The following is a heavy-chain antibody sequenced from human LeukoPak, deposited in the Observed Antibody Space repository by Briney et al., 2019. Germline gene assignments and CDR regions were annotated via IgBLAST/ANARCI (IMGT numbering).Heavy chain of an antibody. CDR2: INSDGSST. Sequence: GGSLRLSCAASGFTFSSYWMHWVRQAPGKGLVWVSRINSDGSSTSYADSVKGRFTISRDNAKNTLYLQMNSLRAEDTAVYYCPRDLGQYYYDSSGLGFDYWGQGTLVTVSS. CDR3: PRDLGQYYYDSSGLGFDY. D-gene: IGHD3-22*01. CDR1: GFTFSSYW. J-gene: IGHJ4*02. V-gene: IGHV3-74*01.